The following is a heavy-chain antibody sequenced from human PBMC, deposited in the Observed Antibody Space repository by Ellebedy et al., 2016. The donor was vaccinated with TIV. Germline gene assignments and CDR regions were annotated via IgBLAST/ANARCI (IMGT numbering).Heavy chain of an antibody. Sequence: GGSLRLSCAAYGFSFRSYWMSWVRQAPGKGLEWVANMNQDGSDKYYVDSVKGRFTISRDNAKNSLFLQMNGLRAEDTAVYYCATDGSYGDYLSPAHASVMWGQGTLVSVSS. V-gene: IGHV3-7*01. J-gene: IGHJ3*02. CDR2: MNQDGSDK. CDR3: ATDGSYGDYLSPAHASVM. D-gene: IGHD4-17*01. CDR1: GFSFRSYW.